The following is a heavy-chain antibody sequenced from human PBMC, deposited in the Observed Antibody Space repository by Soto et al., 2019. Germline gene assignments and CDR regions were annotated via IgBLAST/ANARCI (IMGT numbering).Heavy chain of an antibody. D-gene: IGHD2-2*01. J-gene: IGHJ6*03. CDR2: INHSGST. V-gene: IGHV4-34*01. CDR1: GGSFSGYY. Sequence: SETLSLTCAVYGGSFSGYYWSWIRQPPGKGLEWIGEINHSGSTNYNPSLKSRVTISVDTSKNQFSLKLSSVTAADTAVYYCARSVVVVPAAILPYYMDVWGKGTTVTVSS. CDR3: ARSVVVVPAAILPYYMDV.